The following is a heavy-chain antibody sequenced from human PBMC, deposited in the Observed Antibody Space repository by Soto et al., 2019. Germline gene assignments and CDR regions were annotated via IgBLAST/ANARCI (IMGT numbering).Heavy chain of an antibody. V-gene: IGHV3-23*01. CDR3: VRTIVGATKGGWFDP. Sequence: QPGGSLRLSCAASGFTFSSYAMSWVRQAPGKGLEWVSAISGSGGSTYYADSVKGRFTISRDNSKNTLYLQMNSLRAEDTAVYYCVRTIVGATKGGWFDPWGQGALVTVSS. CDR1: GFTFSSYA. CDR2: ISGSGGST. D-gene: IGHD1-26*01. J-gene: IGHJ5*02.